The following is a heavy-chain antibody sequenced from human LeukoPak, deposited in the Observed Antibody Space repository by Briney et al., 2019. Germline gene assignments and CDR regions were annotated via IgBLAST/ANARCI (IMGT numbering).Heavy chain of an antibody. CDR3: ARDRLTSGSYFFDY. D-gene: IGHD1-26*01. Sequence: GGSLRLSCAASAFTFSDYSMNWVRQAPGKGVEWMSYISGRSSTIYYADSVRGRFTISRDNAKNSMYLQMNSLRAEDTAVYYCARDRLTSGSYFFDYWGQGTLVTVSS. J-gene: IGHJ4*02. V-gene: IGHV3-48*01. CDR1: AFTFSDYS. CDR2: ISGRSSTI.